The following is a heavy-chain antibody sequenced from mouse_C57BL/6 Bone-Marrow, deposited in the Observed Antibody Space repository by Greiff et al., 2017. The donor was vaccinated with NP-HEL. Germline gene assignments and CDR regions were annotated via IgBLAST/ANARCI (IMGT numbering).Heavy chain of an antibody. V-gene: IGHV3-6*01. CDR2: ISYDGSN. D-gene: IGHD1-1*01. Sequence: DVQLQESGPGLVKPSQSLSLTCSVTGYSITSGYYWNWIRQFPGNKLEWMGYISYDGSNNYNPSLKNRISITRDTSKNQFFLKLNSVTTEDTATYYCARDRLLRYYAMDYWGQGTSVTVSS. CDR3: ARDRLLRYYAMDY. J-gene: IGHJ4*01. CDR1: GYSITSGYY.